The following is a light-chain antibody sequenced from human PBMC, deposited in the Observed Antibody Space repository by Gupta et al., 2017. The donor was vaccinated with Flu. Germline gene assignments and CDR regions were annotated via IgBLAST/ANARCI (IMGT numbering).Light chain of an antibody. Sequence: SYDLTQPPSVSVSPVQTASISCSGETLGDKYVSCYRQRAGQSPLLVIYQDYRRPSGIPERLSGSNSGNAATLTITGTQAMDEADYYCQTWDNGTWVFGGGTKLTVL. CDR3: QTWDNGTWV. CDR2: QDY. CDR1: TLGDKY. J-gene: IGLJ3*02. V-gene: IGLV3-1*01.